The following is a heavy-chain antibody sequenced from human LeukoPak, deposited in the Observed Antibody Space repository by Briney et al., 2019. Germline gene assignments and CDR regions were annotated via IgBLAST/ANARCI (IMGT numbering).Heavy chain of an antibody. J-gene: IGHJ4*02. Sequence: SETLSLTCTVSGGSISSSSYYWGWIRQPPGKGLEWIGSIYYRGSTYYNPSLKSRVTISVDTSKNQFSLKLSSATAADTAVYYCASYSSSWPDYWGQGTLVTVSS. V-gene: IGHV4-39*07. CDR3: ASYSSSWPDY. CDR1: GGSISSSSYY. D-gene: IGHD6-13*01. CDR2: IYYRGST.